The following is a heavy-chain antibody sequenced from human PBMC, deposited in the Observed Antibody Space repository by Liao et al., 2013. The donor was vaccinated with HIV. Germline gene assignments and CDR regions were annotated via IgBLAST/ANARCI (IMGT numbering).Heavy chain of an antibody. D-gene: IGHD3-10*01. Sequence: QVQLQESGPGLVKTSKTLSLTCTVSGGSISSNYWSWIRRPAGKGLEWIGRIYFSGNTDYSPSLKSRVTISLDTSKSQFSLNLNSVTAADTAVYYCARGFWGSGLDSWGQGTLVTVSS. V-gene: IGHV4-4*07. CDR2: IYFSGNT. J-gene: IGHJ4*02. CDR1: GGSISSNY. CDR3: ARGFWGSGLDS.